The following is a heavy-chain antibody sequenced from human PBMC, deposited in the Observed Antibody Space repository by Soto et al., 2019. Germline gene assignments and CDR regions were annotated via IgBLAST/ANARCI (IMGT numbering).Heavy chain of an antibody. Sequence: SQTLSLTCAISGNSVSSNSATWDWIRQSPSRGLEWLGRTYHRSKWYNDYAVSVKTRITINPDTSKNQFSLQLNSVTPEDTAVYYCARARAISLSGELSDGMYVWGRGTSVTVS. D-gene: IGHD3-9*01. J-gene: IGHJ6*02. CDR3: ARARAISLSGELSDGMYV. V-gene: IGHV6-1*01. CDR1: GNSVSSNSAT. CDR2: TYHRSKWYN.